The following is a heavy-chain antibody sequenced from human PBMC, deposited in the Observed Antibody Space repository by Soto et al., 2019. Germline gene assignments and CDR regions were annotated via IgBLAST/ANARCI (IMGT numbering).Heavy chain of an antibody. J-gene: IGHJ4*02. V-gene: IGHV3-30-3*01. CDR2: ISSDGSNK. Sequence: ESGGGVVQPGRSLRLSCAASGFTFSSYAMHWVRQAPGKGLEWVAVISSDGSNKYYADSVKGRFTISRDNSKNTLYLQMNSLRAEDTAVYYCARESYYFDYWGQGTLVTVSS. CDR3: ARESYYFDY. CDR1: GFTFSSYA.